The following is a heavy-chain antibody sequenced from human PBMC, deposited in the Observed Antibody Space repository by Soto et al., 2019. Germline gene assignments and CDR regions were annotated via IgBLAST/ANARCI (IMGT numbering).Heavy chain of an antibody. CDR3: ARVVPAAMYYYYGMDV. CDR2: LSYDGSNK. D-gene: IGHD2-2*01. J-gene: IGHJ6*02. CDR1: GFTFSTNA. V-gene: IGHV3-30*03. Sequence: QVRLVESGGGVVQPGRSLRLSCAASGFTFSTNAMHWVRQAPGKGLEWVAVLSYDGSNKYYADSVKGRFTISRDNSKNTLYLQMNSLRAEDTAVYYCARVVPAAMYYYYGMDVWGQGTTVTVSS.